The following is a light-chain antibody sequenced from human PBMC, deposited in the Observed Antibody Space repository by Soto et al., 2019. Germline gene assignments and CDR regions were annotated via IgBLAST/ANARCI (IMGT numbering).Light chain of an antibody. J-gene: IGKJ1*01. Sequence: IQMTQSPSTLSASVGDRVTITCRASQTISNWLAWYQQKPGKAPKLLIYDASSLQSGVPSRFSGSGSGTEFTLDISSLQPDDFATYYCQQYSNYSPWTFGQGTKVEI. CDR2: DAS. CDR3: QQYSNYSPWT. CDR1: QTISNW. V-gene: IGKV1-5*01.